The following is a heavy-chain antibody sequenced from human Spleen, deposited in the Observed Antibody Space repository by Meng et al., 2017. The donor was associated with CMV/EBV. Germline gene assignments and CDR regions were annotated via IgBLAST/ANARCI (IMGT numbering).Heavy chain of an antibody. CDR2: IYYSGST. V-gene: IGHV4-39*01. J-gene: IGHJ4*02. CDR1: GGSISSSSYY. D-gene: IGHD2-21*01. Sequence: LQLQESGPGLVQPSETLSLTCTVSGGSISSSSYYWGWIRQPPGKGLEWIGSIYYSGSTYYNPSLKSRVSISVDTSKNQFSLNLNSMTAADTAVYYCASFDHIPRRNYFDYWGQGTLVTVSS. CDR3: ASFDHIPRRNYFDY.